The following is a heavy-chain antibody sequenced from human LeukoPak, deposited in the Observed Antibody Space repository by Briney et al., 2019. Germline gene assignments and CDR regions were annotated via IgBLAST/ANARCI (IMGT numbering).Heavy chain of an antibody. J-gene: IGHJ5*02. CDR3: ARDVGDWEDSSSWTGSNWFDP. CDR2: ISSSSRYI. CDR1: GFTFSSYS. Sequence: PGGSLRLSCAASGFTFSSYSMNWVRQAPGKGLEWVSSISSSSRYIYYADSVKGRFTISRDNAKNSLYLQMNSLRAEDTAVYYCARDVGDWEDSSSWTGSNWFDPWGQGTLVTVSS. D-gene: IGHD6-13*01. V-gene: IGHV3-21*01.